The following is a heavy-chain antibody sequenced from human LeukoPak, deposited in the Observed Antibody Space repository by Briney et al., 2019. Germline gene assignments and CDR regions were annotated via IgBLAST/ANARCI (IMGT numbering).Heavy chain of an antibody. V-gene: IGHV3-9*01. Sequence: GRSLRLSCAASGFTFDDHDMHWVRQAPGKGLEWVSGITWDSGITGYADSVKGRFTISRDNSKNTLYLQMNSLRAEDTAVYYCAKDEPRGYSYGYANYWGQGTLVTVSS. CDR2: ITWDSGIT. D-gene: IGHD5-18*01. CDR1: GFTFDDHD. CDR3: AKDEPRGYSYGYANY. J-gene: IGHJ4*02.